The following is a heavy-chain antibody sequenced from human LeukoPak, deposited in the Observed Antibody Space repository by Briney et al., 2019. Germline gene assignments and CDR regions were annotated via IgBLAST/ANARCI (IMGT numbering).Heavy chain of an antibody. CDR3: AKPKQQLVPYGMDV. D-gene: IGHD6-13*01. J-gene: IGHJ6*02. V-gene: IGHV3-30*02. CDR2: IQYDGSNK. Sequence: PGGSLRLSCAASGFTFSSYGMHWVRQAPGKGLEWVAFIQYDGSNKYYADSVKGRFTISRDNSKNTLYLQMNSLRAEDTAVYYCAKPKQQLVPYGMDVWGQGTTVTVSS. CDR1: GFTFSSYG.